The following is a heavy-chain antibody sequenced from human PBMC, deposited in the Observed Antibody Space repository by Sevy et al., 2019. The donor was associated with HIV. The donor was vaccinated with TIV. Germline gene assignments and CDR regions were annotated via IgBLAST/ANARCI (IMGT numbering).Heavy chain of an antibody. CDR2: IYHSGST. CDR1: GYSISSGYY. J-gene: IGHJ5*02. D-gene: IGHD6-19*01. V-gene: IGHV4-38-2*02. CDR3: ARASIAVAGTRS. Sequence: SETLSLTCTVPGYSISSGYYWGWIRQPPGKGLEWIGSIYHSGSTYYNPSLKSRVTISVDTSKNQFSLKLSSVTAADTAVYYCARASIAVAGTRSWGQGTLVTVSS.